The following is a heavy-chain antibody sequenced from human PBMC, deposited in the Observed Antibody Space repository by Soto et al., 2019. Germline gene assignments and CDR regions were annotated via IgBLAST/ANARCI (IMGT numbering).Heavy chain of an antibody. V-gene: IGHV3-23*01. CDR2: ISGSGGST. D-gene: IGHD1-26*01. J-gene: IGHJ3*02. CDR1: GFTFSSYA. Sequence: LRLSCEVSGFTFSSYAMSWVRQAPGRGLEWVSSISGSGGSTYHADSVNGRFTISRDNSKNTVFLQMNSLRAEDTAVYYCAKDSPYSASYKEDGFDIWGQGSLVTVSS. CDR3: AKDSPYSASYKEDGFDI.